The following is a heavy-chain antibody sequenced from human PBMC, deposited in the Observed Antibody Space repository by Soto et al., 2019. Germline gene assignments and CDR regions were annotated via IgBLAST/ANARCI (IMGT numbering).Heavy chain of an antibody. D-gene: IGHD3-10*01. CDR2: ISGSGGST. J-gene: IGHJ4*02. Sequence: PGGSLRLSCAASGFTFSSYAMSWVRQAPGKGLEWVSAISGSGGSTYYADSVKGRFTISRDNSKNTLYLQMNSLRAEDTAVYYCAKDQYYGSSLPTHFDYWGQGTLVTVSS. V-gene: IGHV3-23*01. CDR3: AKDQYYGSSLPTHFDY. CDR1: GFTFSSYA.